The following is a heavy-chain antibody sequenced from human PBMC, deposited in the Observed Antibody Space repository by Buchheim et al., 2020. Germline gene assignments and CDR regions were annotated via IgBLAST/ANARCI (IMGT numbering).Heavy chain of an antibody. D-gene: IGHD2-15*01. J-gene: IGHJ5*02. CDR2: ISSSSTI. CDR3: ARRTHPYCSGGSCYPGGFDP. V-gene: IGHV3-48*01. Sequence: EVQLVESGGGLVQPGGSLRLSCAASGFTFSSYSMNWVRQAPGKGLEWVSYISSSSTIYYEDYVMGRLTISRDNAKNSLYLQMNSLIAEDTAVYYCARRTHPYCSGGSCYPGGFDPWGQGTL. CDR1: GFTFSSYS.